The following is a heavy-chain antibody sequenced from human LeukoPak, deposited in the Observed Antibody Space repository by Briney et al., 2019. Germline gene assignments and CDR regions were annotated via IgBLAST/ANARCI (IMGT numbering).Heavy chain of an antibody. Sequence: PSETLSLTCTVSGGSISSGDCYWSWIRQPPGKGLEWIGYIYNCGSTYYRPSLKSRVTISVDTSKNQFSLKLSSVTAADTAVYYCARVTEDYGDYNAEYFQHWGQGTLVTVSS. J-gene: IGHJ1*01. D-gene: IGHD4-17*01. V-gene: IGHV4-30-4*01. CDR2: IYNCGST. CDR3: ARVTEDYGDYNAEYFQH. CDR1: GGSISSGDCY.